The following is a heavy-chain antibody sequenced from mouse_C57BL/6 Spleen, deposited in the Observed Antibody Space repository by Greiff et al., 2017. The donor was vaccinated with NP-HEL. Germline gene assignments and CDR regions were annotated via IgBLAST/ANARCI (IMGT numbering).Heavy chain of an antibody. Sequence: QVQLQQPGAELVKPGASVKLSCKASGYTFTGYWMHWVKQRTGRGLEWIGRIAPNSGGTKYNEKFKSKATLTVDKPSSTAYMQLSSLTSEDSAVYYCARGAYGSPWYFDVWGTGTTVTVSS. V-gene: IGHV1-72*01. D-gene: IGHD1-1*01. CDR3: ARGAYGSPWYFDV. CDR2: IAPNSGGT. CDR1: GYTFTGYW. J-gene: IGHJ1*03.